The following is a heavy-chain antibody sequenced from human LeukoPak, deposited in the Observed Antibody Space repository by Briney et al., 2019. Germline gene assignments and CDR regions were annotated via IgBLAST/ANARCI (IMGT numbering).Heavy chain of an antibody. CDR2: IYYSGST. CDR1: GGSISSGGYY. CDR3: ARGRWDSSGYYYYYYYGMDV. Sequence: SQPLSLTCTVSGGSISSGGYYWSWIRQHPGRGLGWIGYIYYSGSTYYNPSLKSRVTISVDTSKNQFSLKLSSVTAADTAVYYCARGRWDSSGYYYYYYYGMDVWGQGTTVTVSS. D-gene: IGHD3-22*01. J-gene: IGHJ6*02. V-gene: IGHV4-31*03.